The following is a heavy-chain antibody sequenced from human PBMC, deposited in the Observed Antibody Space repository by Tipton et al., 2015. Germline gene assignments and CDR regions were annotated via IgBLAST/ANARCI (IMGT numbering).Heavy chain of an antibody. CDR1: GGSISRSDYY. CDR3: ARDLEHGMDV. Sequence: TLSLTCNVFGGSISRSDYYWGWIRQPPGKGLEWIGNMFYSGSTHYNPSLKSRVSISLDTSKNHFSLSLTSVTAADTAIYYCARDLEHGMDVWGQGTTVTVSS. V-gene: IGHV4-39*07. D-gene: IGHD5-24*01. J-gene: IGHJ6*02. CDR2: MFYSGST.